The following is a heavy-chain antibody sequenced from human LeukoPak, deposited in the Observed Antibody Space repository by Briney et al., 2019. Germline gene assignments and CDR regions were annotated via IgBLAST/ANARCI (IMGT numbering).Heavy chain of an antibody. Sequence: PSETLSLTCAVYGGSFSGYYWSWISHPPGKGLEWIGEINHSGSTNYNPSLKSRVTISVDTSKNQFSLKLSSVTAADTAVYYCARGSDSSGYYYARLKTNFDYWGQGTLVTVSS. CDR3: ARGSDSSGYYYARLKTNFDY. D-gene: IGHD3-22*01. CDR2: INHSGST. V-gene: IGHV4-34*01. CDR1: GGSFSGYY. J-gene: IGHJ4*02.